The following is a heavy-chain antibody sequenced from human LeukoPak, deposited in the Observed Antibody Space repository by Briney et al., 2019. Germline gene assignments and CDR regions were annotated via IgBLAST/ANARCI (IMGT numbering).Heavy chain of an antibody. CDR3: ARDGRGEYY. J-gene: IGHJ4*02. CDR2: INPTGGST. Sequence: ASVKVSCKASGYTFTSYYMHWVRQAPGQGLEWMGLINPTGGSTGYAQKFQGRVTMTRDTSISTAYMELSRLRSDDTAVYYCARDGRGEYYWGQGTLVTVSS. V-gene: IGHV1-46*01. D-gene: IGHD2-21*01. CDR1: GYTFTSYY.